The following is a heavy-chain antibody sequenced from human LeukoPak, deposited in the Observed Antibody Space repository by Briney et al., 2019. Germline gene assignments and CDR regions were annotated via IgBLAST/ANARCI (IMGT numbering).Heavy chain of an antibody. CDR2: IRYDGSNK. D-gene: IGHD4-17*01. CDR1: GFTFSDHG. J-gene: IGHJ4*02. CDR3: ARATVTTYYFDY. V-gene: IGHV3-30*02. Sequence: GGSLRLSCAASGFTFSDHGMHWIRQAPGKGLEWVTFIRYDGSNKYYADSVKGRFTISRDNSKNTLYLQMNSLRAEDTAVYYCARATVTTYYFDYWGQGTLVTVSS.